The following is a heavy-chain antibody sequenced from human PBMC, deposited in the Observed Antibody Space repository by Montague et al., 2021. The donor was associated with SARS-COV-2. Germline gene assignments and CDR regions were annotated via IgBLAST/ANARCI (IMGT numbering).Heavy chain of an antibody. Sequence: SETLSLTCTVSGGSIITYYWSWIRQPPGKGLEWIGYIYYSGSTNYNPSLKSRVTISVDTSKNQFSLKLSSVTAADTAVYYCARGDPQGGGHRDYWGQGTLVTVSS. CDR1: GGSIITYY. D-gene: IGHD2-15*01. J-gene: IGHJ4*02. V-gene: IGHV4-59*12. CDR3: ARGDPQGGGHRDY. CDR2: IYYSGST.